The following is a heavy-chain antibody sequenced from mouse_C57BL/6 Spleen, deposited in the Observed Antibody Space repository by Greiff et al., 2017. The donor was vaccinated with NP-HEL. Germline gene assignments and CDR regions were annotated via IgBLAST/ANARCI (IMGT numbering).Heavy chain of an antibody. Sequence: EVQVVESGGDLVKPGGSLKLSCAASGFTFSSYGMSWVRQTPDKRLEWVAAISSGGSYTYYPDSVEGRFTISRDNAKNTLYLQMSSLKSEDTAMYYCASPTTVVANHYAMDYWGQGTSVTVSS. CDR3: ASPTTVVANHYAMDY. V-gene: IGHV5-6*01. CDR1: GFTFSSYG. D-gene: IGHD1-1*01. J-gene: IGHJ4*01. CDR2: ISSGGSYT.